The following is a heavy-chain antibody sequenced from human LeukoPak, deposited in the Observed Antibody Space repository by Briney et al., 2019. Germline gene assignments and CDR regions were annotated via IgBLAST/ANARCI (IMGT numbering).Heavy chain of an antibody. CDR1: GFTFSNYA. V-gene: IGHV3-23*01. J-gene: IGHJ4*02. Sequence: PGGSLRLSCAVSGFTFSNYAMGWVRQSPGKGLEWVSAISGSASSTYYTESVKGRFTISRDNSKNTLYLQMNSLTAEDTAVYYCARVSRGPFDYWGQGTLVTVSS. CDR2: ISGSASST. D-gene: IGHD3-16*01. CDR3: ARVSRGPFDY.